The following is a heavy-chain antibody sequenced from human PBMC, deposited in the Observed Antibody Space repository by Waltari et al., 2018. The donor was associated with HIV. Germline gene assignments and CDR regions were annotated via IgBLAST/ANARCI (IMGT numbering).Heavy chain of an antibody. Sequence: EVQLVESGGGLVQPGRSLSLSCAASGFPFDASSMQWVRQAPGKGLEWVSGISWNSGSIGYADSVKGRFTISRDNAKNSLYLQMNSLRAEDTALYYCAKDKKGAGFDYWGQGTLVTVSS. J-gene: IGHJ4*02. CDR3: AKDKKGAGFDY. CDR1: GFPFDASS. CDR2: ISWNSGSI. V-gene: IGHV3-9*01.